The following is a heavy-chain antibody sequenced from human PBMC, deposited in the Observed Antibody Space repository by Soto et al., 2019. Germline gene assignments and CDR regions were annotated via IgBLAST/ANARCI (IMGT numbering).Heavy chain of an antibody. CDR1: GFTFSHYG. J-gene: IGHJ6*02. Sequence: QMQLEESGGGVVQPGRSLRLSCVASGFTFSHYGMHWVRQAPGKGLEWVAVIWHHGGNKYYADSVMGRFTISRDNARNTLYLQMDSLRGEDTGVYYCVSDETQLERRPSYGKDVWGRGTTVIVSS. CDR2: IWHHGGNK. V-gene: IGHV3-33*01. CDR3: VSDETQLERRPSYGKDV. D-gene: IGHD1-1*01.